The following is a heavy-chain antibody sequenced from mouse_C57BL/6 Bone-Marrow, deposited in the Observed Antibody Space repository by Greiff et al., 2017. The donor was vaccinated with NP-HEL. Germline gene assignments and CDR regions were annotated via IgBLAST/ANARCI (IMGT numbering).Heavy chain of an antibody. CDR2: INPNYGTT. CDR1: GYSFTDYN. J-gene: IGHJ4*01. Sequence: VQLKESGPELVKPGASVKISCKASGYSFTDYNMNWVKQSNGKSLEWIGVINPNYGTTSYNQKFKGKATLTVDQSSSTAYMQLNSLTSEDSAVYYCARGDLLRYLRDYAMDYWGQGTSVTVSS. V-gene: IGHV1-39*01. D-gene: IGHD1-1*01. CDR3: ARGDLLRYLRDYAMDY.